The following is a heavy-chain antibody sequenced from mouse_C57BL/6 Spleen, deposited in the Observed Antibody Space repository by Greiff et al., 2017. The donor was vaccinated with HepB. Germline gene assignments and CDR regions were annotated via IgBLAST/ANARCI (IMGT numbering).Heavy chain of an antibody. Sequence: VQLQQSGPELVKPGASVKISCKASGYAFSSSWMNWVKQRPGKGLEWIGRIYPGDGDTNYNVKFKGKATLTADKSSSTAYMQLSSLTSEDSAVYFCAREWAVGAPYYFDYWGQGTTLTVSS. V-gene: IGHV1-82*01. CDR1: GYAFSSSW. CDR2: IYPGDGDT. CDR3: AREWAVGAPYYFDY. D-gene: IGHD1-1*01. J-gene: IGHJ2*01.